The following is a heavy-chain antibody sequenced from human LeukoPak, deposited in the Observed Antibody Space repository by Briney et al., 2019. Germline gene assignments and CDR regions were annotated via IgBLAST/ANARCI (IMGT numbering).Heavy chain of an antibody. D-gene: IGHD6-19*01. CDR1: GFVFSKYA. J-gene: IGHJ4*02. Sequence: GGSLRLSCVGSGFVFSKYAVHWVRQAPGKGLEWVAVVSYDGDFKLYGDSVKGRFTISRDNSQNMLFLQMNDLRPQDAATYFCARDPYSHDSSGFSYFLQYWGQGTVVTVSP. CDR2: VSYDGDFK. V-gene: IGHV3-30-3*01. CDR3: ARDPYSHDSSGFSYFLQY.